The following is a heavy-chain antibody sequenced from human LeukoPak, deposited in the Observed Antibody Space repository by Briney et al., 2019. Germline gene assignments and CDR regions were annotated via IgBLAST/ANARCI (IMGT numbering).Heavy chain of an antibody. D-gene: IGHD6-19*01. V-gene: IGHV2-5*02. CDR3: AHRLVAGRTKWYYFDY. CDR1: GFSLSTSGVG. Sequence: SGPTLVNPTPTLTLTCNFSGFSLSTSGVGVGWIRQPPGKALEWLALIYWDDDKRYSPSLKSRLTITKDTSKNQVVLTMTNMDPVDTATYYCAHRLVAGRTKWYYFDYWGQGTLVTVSS. CDR2: IYWDDDK. J-gene: IGHJ4*02.